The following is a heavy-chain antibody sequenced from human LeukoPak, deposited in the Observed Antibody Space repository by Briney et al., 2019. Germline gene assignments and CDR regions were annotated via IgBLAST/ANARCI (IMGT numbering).Heavy chain of an antibody. V-gene: IGHV3-7*01. CDR1: GFTFSSYW. CDR3: ARGRYCSSTSCQGYDY. D-gene: IGHD2-2*01. J-gene: IGHJ4*02. CDR2: RKQDGSEK. Sequence: GGSLRLSCAASGFTFSSYWMSWVRQAPGKRLEWVANRKQDGSEKYYVDSVKGRFTISRDNAKNSLYLQMNSLRAEDTAVYYCARGRYCSSTSCQGYDYWGQGTLVTVSS.